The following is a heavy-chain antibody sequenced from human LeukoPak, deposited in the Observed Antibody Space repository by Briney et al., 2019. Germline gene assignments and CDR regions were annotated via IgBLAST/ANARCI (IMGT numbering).Heavy chain of an antibody. V-gene: IGHV4-34*01. CDR3: ARQDTAEAGWWFDP. CDR1: GGSFSGYY. J-gene: IGHJ5*02. D-gene: IGHD5-18*01. Sequence: SETLSLTCAVYGGSFSGYYWSWIRQPPGKGLEWMGEINHSGSTNYNPSLKSRATISVDTSKNQISLKLSSVTAADTAVYYCARQDTAEAGWWFDPWGQGTLVTVSS. CDR2: INHSGST.